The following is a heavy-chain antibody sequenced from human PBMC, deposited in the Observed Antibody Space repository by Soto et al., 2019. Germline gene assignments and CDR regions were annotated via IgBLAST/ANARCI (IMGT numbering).Heavy chain of an antibody. CDR1: GYNFINYW. J-gene: IGHJ4*02. CDR3: ALNTDMVTGYNY. V-gene: IGHV5-51*01. D-gene: IGHD5-18*01. Sequence: LKISCKGSGYNFINYWIGWVRQMPGKGLEWMGVIYPGDSDTRYSPSFQGQVTISADKSISTAYLQWSSLKASDTAMYYCALNTDMVTGYNYWGQGTLVTVSS. CDR2: IYPGDSDT.